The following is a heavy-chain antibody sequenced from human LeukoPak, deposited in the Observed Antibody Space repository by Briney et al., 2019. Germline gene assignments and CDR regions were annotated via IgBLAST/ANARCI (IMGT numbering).Heavy chain of an antibody. Sequence: GGALMLSCAASGFTFSSYGMHWVRQAPGKGLEGVAFIRYDGSNKYYADSVKGRFTISRDNSKDTLYLQMNSLRAEDMAVYYCAKDRGAYIVVVPAANGPDYWGQGTLVTVSS. V-gene: IGHV3-30*02. CDR3: AKDRGAYIVVVPAANGPDY. CDR1: GFTFSSYG. D-gene: IGHD2-2*01. J-gene: IGHJ4*02. CDR2: IRYDGSNK.